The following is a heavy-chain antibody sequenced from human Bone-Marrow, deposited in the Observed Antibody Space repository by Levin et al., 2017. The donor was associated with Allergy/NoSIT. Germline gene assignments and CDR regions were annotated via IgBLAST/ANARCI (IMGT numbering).Heavy chain of an antibody. J-gene: IGHJ3*02. Sequence: GESLKISCVASGFTFSSHAMHWVRQAPGKGLEWVAGFRYDGTDEKYADSVRGRFTISRDNPKNSLSLQMNSLRAEDTAMYYCAREIETEIGADDIWGQGTMVTVSA. D-gene: IGHD3-16*01. CDR3: AREIETEIGADDI. CDR2: FRYDGTDE. V-gene: IGHV3-33*01. CDR1: GFTFSSHA.